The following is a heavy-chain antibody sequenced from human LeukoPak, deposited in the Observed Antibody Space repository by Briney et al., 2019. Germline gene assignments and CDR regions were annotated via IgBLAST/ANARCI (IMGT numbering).Heavy chain of an antibody. CDR1: GFTFSSRDW. V-gene: IGHV3-7*03. CDR2: IKQDGSEK. D-gene: IGHD3-22*01. Sequence: GGSLRLSCAASGFTFSSRDWMTWVRQAPGKGLEWVANIKQDGSEKYYVDSVKGRFTISRDNSKNTLYLQMISLRAEDTALYYCAREKPFYDSSGYYYPIAFDYWGQGTLVTVSS. CDR3: AREKPFYDSSGYYYPIAFDY. J-gene: IGHJ4*02.